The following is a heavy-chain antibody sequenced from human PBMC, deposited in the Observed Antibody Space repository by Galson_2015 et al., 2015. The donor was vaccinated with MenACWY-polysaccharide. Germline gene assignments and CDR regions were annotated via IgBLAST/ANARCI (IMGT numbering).Heavy chain of an antibody. D-gene: IGHD6-19*01. CDR3: ARLAVDNYFDY. CDR2: IYSGGST. V-gene: IGHV3-66*01. CDR1: AFTVSSNH. Sequence: SLRLSCAASAFTVSSNHMSWVRQAPGKGLEWVSVIYSGGSTYYADSVKGRFTISRANSKNTLYLQMNSLRAEDTALYYCARLAVDNYFDYWGQGILVAVSS. J-gene: IGHJ4*02.